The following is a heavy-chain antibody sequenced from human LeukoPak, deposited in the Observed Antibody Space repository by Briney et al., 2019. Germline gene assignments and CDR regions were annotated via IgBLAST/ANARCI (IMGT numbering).Heavy chain of an antibody. D-gene: IGHD1-26*01. CDR2: ISSSSSYI. Sequence: AGGSLRLSCAASGFTFSSYSMNWVRQAPGKGLEWVSSISSSSSYIYYADSVKGRFTISRDNAKNSLYLQMNSLRAEDTAVYYCAREWASGSYRDGRFDPWGQGTLVTVSS. V-gene: IGHV3-21*04. J-gene: IGHJ5*02. CDR3: AREWASGSYRDGRFDP. CDR1: GFTFSSYS.